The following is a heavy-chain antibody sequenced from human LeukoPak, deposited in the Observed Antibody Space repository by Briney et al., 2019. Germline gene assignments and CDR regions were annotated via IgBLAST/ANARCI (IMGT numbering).Heavy chain of an antibody. Sequence: PSEALSVTPTFSLGSITEYYWNWIPQPPGKGREWVGYIYYSGSTKYNPSLKSRGTISLDTSKNQIFLMLSSVHAADTTPWYISRELLPGVATVTRWFEPWGQGTLVTVSS. V-gene: IGHV4-59*01. CDR2: IYYSGST. J-gene: IGHJ5*02. CDR1: LGSITEYY. D-gene: IGHD4-17*01. CDR3: SRELLPGVATVTRWFEP.